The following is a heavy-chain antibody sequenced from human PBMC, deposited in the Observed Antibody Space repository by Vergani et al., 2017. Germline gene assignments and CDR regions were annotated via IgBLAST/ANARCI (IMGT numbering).Heavy chain of an antibody. CDR1: EGTFSSYA. J-gene: IGHJ6*03. CDR3: ARGSSSSPYNYYYYYYYMDV. Sequence: QVQLVQSGAEVKKPGSSVKVSCKASEGTFSSYAISWVRQAPGQGLEWMGGIIPIFGTANYAQKFQGRVTITADESTSTAYMELSSLRSEDTAVYYCARGSSSSPYNYYYYYYYMDVWGKGTTVTVSS. D-gene: IGHD6-6*01. CDR2: IIPIFGTA. V-gene: IGHV1-69*01.